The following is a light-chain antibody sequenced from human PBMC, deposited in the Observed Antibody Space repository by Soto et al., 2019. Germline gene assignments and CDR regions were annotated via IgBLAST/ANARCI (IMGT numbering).Light chain of an antibody. Sequence: DIQMTQSPSSLSASVGDRVTITCRASQSISSYLNWYQQKPGKAPKLLIYSASSLQSGVPSRFSGSGSVTDFTLTITRLQPEDFATYYCQQSYRPPPLTFGGGTKVEIK. J-gene: IGKJ4*01. CDR1: QSISSY. V-gene: IGKV1-39*01. CDR3: QQSYRPPPLT. CDR2: SAS.